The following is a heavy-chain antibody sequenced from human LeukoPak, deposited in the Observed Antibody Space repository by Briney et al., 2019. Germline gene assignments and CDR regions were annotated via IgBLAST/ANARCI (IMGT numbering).Heavy chain of an antibody. D-gene: IGHD5-12*01. CDR2: ISSSSSYI. Sequence: GGSLRLSCAASGFTFSSYSMNWVRQVPGKGLEWVSSISSSSSYIYYADSVKGRFTISRDNAKNTLYLQMGSLRAEDMAVYYCARVWSGYDLDYWGQGTLVTVSS. CDR3: ARVWSGYDLDY. CDR1: GFTFSSYS. J-gene: IGHJ4*02. V-gene: IGHV3-21*01.